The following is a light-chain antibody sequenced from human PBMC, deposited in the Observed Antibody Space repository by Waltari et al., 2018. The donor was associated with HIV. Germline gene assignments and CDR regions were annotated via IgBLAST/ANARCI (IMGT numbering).Light chain of an antibody. CDR2: EVS. V-gene: IGLV2-14*01. CDR1: SSDVGGYNY. J-gene: IGLJ2*01. Sequence: QSALTQPASVSGSPGQSITISCTGTSSDVGGYNYVSWYQRPPGKAPKLMIYEVSNRPSGVSNRFSGSKSGNTASLTISGLQAEDEADYYCSSYTSSSTLVFGGGTKLTVL. CDR3: SSYTSSSTLV.